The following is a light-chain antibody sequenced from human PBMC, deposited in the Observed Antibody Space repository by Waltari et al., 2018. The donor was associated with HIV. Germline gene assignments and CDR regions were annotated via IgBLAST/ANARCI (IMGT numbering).Light chain of an antibody. Sequence: QSVLTQPPSVSAASGQKVTISCSGSSSNIGNNFVSWYQQLPGIAPKLLIYDNTQRPSGNPDRFAGSKSGTSATLAITGLQTGDEADYYCGTWDGSLNVWVFGGGTKVTV. J-gene: IGLJ3*02. CDR2: DNT. CDR3: GTWDGSLNVWV. CDR1: SSNIGNNF. V-gene: IGLV1-51*01.